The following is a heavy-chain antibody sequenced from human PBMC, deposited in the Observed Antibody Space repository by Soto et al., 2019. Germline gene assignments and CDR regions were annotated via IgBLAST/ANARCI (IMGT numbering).Heavy chain of an antibody. V-gene: IGHV3-74*01. J-gene: IGHJ3*02. CDR1: GFTFSSYW. CDR3: ARVGGLAAAGTGAFDI. D-gene: IGHD6-13*01. Sequence: GGSLRLSCAASGFTFSSYWMHWVRQAPGKGLVWVSHINSDGSSTSYADSVKGRFTISRDNAKNTLYLQMNSLRAEDTAVYYCARVGGLAAAGTGAFDIWGQGTMVTVSS. CDR2: INSDGSST.